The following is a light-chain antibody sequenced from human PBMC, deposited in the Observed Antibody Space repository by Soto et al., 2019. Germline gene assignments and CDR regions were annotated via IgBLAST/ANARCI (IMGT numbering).Light chain of an antibody. CDR3: QHYNSYSEA. Sequence: AIQMTQSPSSLSASVGYRVTITCRASQGIRNDLGWYQQKPGKAPKLLIYAASSLQSGVPSIFSCSGSGTDFTLTITSLPPEDFATYSCQHYNSYSEAFGPGTTGDIK. V-gene: IGKV1-6*01. CDR2: AAS. CDR1: QGIRND. J-gene: IGKJ1*01.